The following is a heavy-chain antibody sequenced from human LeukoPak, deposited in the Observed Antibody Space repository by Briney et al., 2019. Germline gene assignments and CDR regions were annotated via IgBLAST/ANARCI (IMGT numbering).Heavy chain of an antibody. CDR1: GFTFSNAW. CDR2: IKSKTDGGTT. D-gene: IGHD5-12*01. J-gene: IGHJ4*02. Sequence: GGSLRLSCAASGFTFSNAWMSWVRQAPGKGLEWVGRIKSKTDGGTTDYAAPVKGRFTISRDDSKNTLYLQMNSLKTEDTAVYYCTTDRVIVADVDYWGQGTLVTVSS. CDR3: TTDRVIVADVDY. V-gene: IGHV3-15*01.